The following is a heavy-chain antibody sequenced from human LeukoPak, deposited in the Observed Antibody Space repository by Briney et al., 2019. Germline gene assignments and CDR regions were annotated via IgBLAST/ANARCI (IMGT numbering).Heavy chain of an antibody. CDR1: LFTFNHYG. CDR2: ISYDGSHK. V-gene: IGHV3-30*03. Sequence: RSGGSLRLSCEASLFTFNHYGKHGVRQAPGGGLEWVAGISYDGSHKNYVDSVKGRFTISRENSKNTLYLHVNSLRAEDTAVYYCAREAPYYYGAGSYYTAWGQGTLVTVSS. D-gene: IGHD3-10*01. J-gene: IGHJ4*02. CDR3: AREAPYYYGAGSYYTA.